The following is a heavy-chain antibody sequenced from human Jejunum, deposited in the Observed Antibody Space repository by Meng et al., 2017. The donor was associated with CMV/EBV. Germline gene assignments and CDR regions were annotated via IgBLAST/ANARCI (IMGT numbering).Heavy chain of an antibody. CDR1: GLTASISN. CDR3: AVGYDSRKVAY. Sequence: CVVSGLTASISNMNWVRQAPGKGLEWVSVICTGDTTHYADFVKGRFTISRDDSKNILYLQMNSLRAEDTALYYCAVGYDSRKVAYWGQGTLVTVSS. V-gene: IGHV3-53*01. D-gene: IGHD3-3*01. CDR2: ICTGDTT. J-gene: IGHJ4*02.